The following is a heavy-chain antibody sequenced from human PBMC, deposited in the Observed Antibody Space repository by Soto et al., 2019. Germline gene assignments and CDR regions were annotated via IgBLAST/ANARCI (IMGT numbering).Heavy chain of an antibody. Sequence: GGSLRLSCAASGFTFSSYGMHWVRQAPGKGLEWVAVISYDGSNKYYADSVKGRFTISRDNSKNTLYLQMNSLRAEDTAVYYWAKDKIPFNSHFYYWGQGTLVPVSS. CDR3: AKDKIPFNSHFYY. CDR2: ISYDGSNK. V-gene: IGHV3-30*18. CDR1: GFTFSSYG. J-gene: IGHJ4*02. D-gene: IGHD5-18*01.